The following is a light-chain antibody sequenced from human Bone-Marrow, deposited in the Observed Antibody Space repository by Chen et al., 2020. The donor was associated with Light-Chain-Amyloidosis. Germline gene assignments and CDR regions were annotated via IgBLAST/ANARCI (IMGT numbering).Light chain of an antibody. Sequence: DIQLTQSPSTLSASVGDRVTITCRASESINNWLAWYQQKPGKAPKLLISEASNLESGVPSRFSGSGSGTEFTLTISSLQRDDFATYYCQQYNAYHRTFGQGTKVEI. V-gene: IGKV1-5*03. CDR1: ESINNW. CDR2: EAS. J-gene: IGKJ1*01. CDR3: QQYNAYHRT.